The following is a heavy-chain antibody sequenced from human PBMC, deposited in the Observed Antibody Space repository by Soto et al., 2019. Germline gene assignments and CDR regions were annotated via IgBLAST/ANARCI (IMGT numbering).Heavy chain of an antibody. Sequence: PSETLSLTCTVSGGSVSSGSYYWSWIRQPPGKGLEWIGYIYYSGSTNYNPSLKSRVTISVDTSKNQFSLKQSSVTAADTAVYYCAGSSGGGYYYSFDYWGQGTLVTVSS. D-gene: IGHD3-22*01. CDR2: IYYSGST. CDR3: AGSSGGGYYYSFDY. V-gene: IGHV4-61*01. CDR1: GGSVSSGSYY. J-gene: IGHJ4*02.